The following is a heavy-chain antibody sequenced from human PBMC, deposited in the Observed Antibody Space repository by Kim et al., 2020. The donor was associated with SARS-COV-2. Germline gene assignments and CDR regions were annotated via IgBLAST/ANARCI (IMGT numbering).Heavy chain of an antibody. Sequence: SETLSLTCSVSGGSISSRSYYWGWIRQPPGKGLEWIGNIYYTGSTYYNPSLKSRVTISVDTSKSQFSLKLSSVTAADTAVYYCARDRGYPRWGWFDPWGQGTLVTVSS. CDR2: IYYTGST. CDR1: GGSISSRSYY. CDR3: ARDRGYPRWGWFDP. D-gene: IGHD3-22*01. J-gene: IGHJ5*02. V-gene: IGHV4-39*01.